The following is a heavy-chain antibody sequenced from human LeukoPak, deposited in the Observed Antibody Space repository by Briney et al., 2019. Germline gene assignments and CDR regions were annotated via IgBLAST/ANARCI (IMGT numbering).Heavy chain of an antibody. V-gene: IGHV4-30-4*08. CDR1: GGSISSGDYY. J-gene: IGHJ5*02. CDR2: IYYSGST. D-gene: IGHD3-22*01. Sequence: PSETLSLTCTVSGGSISSGDYYWSWIRQPPGKGLEWIGYIYYSGSTYYNPSLKSRVTISVDTSKNQFSPKLSSVTAADTAVYYCARALYYYDSSGYYYVGRNWFDPWGQGTLVTVSS. CDR3: ARALYYYDSSGYYYVGRNWFDP.